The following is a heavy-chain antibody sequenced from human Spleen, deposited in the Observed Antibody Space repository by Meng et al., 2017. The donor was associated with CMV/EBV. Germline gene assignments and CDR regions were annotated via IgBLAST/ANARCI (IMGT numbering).Heavy chain of an antibody. J-gene: IGHJ4*02. CDR2: IWYDGSKT. CDR1: GFTFSSHA. CDR3: ARNPGYSSGWYYFDY. V-gene: IGHV3-33*08. Sequence: SGFTFSSHAMNWVRQAPGKGLEWVAVIWYDGSKTYHSDSVKGRFTISRDNSKNTLYLQMNSLRAEDTAVYYCARNPGYSSGWYYFDYWGQGTLVTVSS. D-gene: IGHD6-19*01.